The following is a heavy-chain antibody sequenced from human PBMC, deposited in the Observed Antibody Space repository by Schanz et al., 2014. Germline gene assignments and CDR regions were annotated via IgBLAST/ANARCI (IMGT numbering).Heavy chain of an antibody. CDR1: EFIISNYW. Sequence: EAQLVESGGGLVQPGGPLTLSCAPSEFIISNYWMTWFRQAPGKGPEWGANIEGEGSRKQYVDSVEGRFTISRDNAKNSLYLQMTSLRAEDAAVYYCARDISPESRGPLYYDAFDIWGQGTVVTVSS. V-gene: IGHV3-7*01. D-gene: IGHD2-15*01. J-gene: IGHJ3*02. CDR2: IEGEGSRK. CDR3: ARDISPESRGPLYYDAFDI.